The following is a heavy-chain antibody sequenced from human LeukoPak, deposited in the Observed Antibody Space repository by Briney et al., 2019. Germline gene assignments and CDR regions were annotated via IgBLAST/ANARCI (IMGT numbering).Heavy chain of an antibody. V-gene: IGHV1-2*02. CDR3: ARVRLYSSSFNWFDP. CDR1: GYTFTDYC. J-gene: IGHJ5*02. CDR2: INPNSGGT. D-gene: IGHD6-13*01. Sequence: GASVKVSCKASGYTFTDYCMHWVRQAPGQGLEWMRWINPNSGGTNYAQKFQGRVTMTRDTSISTAYMELSRLRSDDTAVYYCARVRLYSSSFNWFDPWGQGTLVTVSS.